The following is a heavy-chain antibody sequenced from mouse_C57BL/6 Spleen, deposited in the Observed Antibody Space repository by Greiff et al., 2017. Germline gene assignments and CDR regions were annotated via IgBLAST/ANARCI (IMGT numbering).Heavy chain of an antibody. D-gene: IGHD3-2*02. Sequence: QVQLQQPGAELVRPGSSVKLSCKASGYTFTSYWMDWVKQRPGQGLEWIGNIYPSDSETHYNQKFKDKATLTVDKYSSTAYMQLSSLTSEDSAVYYCARQLREGAYWGQGTLVTVSA. CDR2: IYPSDSET. CDR1: GYTFTSYW. V-gene: IGHV1-61*01. CDR3: ARQLREGAY. J-gene: IGHJ3*01.